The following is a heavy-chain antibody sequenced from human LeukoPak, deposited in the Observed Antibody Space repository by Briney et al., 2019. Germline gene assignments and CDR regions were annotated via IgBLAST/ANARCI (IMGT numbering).Heavy chain of an antibody. J-gene: IGHJ4*02. Sequence: SETLSLTCTVSGGSISSYWSWIRQSPGKGLGWIGYIYFTGTTNYNPSLKSRLTISIDTSRNQFSLKLSSATAADTAIYYCVNGGSYLTKWGQGTLVTVSS. CDR1: GGSISSY. CDR2: IYFTGTT. D-gene: IGHD3-10*01. CDR3: VNGGSYLTK. V-gene: IGHV4-59*01.